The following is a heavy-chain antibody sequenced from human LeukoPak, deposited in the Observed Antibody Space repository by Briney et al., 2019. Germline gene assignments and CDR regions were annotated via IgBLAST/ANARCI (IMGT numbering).Heavy chain of an antibody. CDR2: IDYSGTT. D-gene: IGHD1-26*01. Sequence: SQTLSLTCTVSGGSISSGDYYWTWIRQHPGKGLEWIGYIDYSGTTYNPSLKSRGTISIDTSKKQFSLKLSSVTAADTAVYYCARDVGGSYAGDALDIWGQGMMVIVSS. CDR1: GGSISSGDYY. J-gene: IGHJ3*02. V-gene: IGHV4-31*03. CDR3: ARDVGGSYAGDALDI.